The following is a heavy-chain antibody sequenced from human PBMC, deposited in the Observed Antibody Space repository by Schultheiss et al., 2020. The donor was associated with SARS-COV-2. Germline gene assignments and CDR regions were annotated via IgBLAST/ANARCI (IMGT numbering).Heavy chain of an antibody. J-gene: IGHJ4*02. CDR3: ATDREDGYTTD. Sequence: ASVKVSCKVSGYTLSELSMHWVRQAPGKGLEWMGGFDPEDGEIIYAQRFQGRVTMTEDTSTDTAYMELSSLRSEDTAVYYCATDREDGYTTDWGQGTLVTVSS. V-gene: IGHV1-24*01. D-gene: IGHD5-24*01. CDR1: GYTLSELS. CDR2: FDPEDGEI.